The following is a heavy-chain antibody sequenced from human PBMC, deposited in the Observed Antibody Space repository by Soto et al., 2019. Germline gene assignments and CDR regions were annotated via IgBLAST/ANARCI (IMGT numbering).Heavy chain of an antibody. CDR1: GGSISSYNW. CDR2: IYHRGST. CDR3: ARDYYYDSSGYYAAGDPVFDP. D-gene: IGHD3-22*01. V-gene: IGHV4-4*02. Sequence: PSETLSLTCAVSGGSISSYNWWSWVRQPPGKGLEWIGEIYHRGSTNYSPSLKSRVTISVDKSKNQFSLKLSSVTAADTAVYYCARDYYYDSSGYYAAGDPVFDPWGQGTLVTVSS. J-gene: IGHJ5*02.